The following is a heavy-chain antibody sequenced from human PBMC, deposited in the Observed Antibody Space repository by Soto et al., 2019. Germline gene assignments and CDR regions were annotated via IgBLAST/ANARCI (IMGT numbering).Heavy chain of an antibody. CDR2: ISWNSGSI. V-gene: IGHV3-9*01. J-gene: IGHJ3*02. CDR3: AKDFWSGSQPEIAFAI. D-gene: IGHD3-3*01. Sequence: GGSLRLSCAASGFTFDDYAMHWVRQAPGKGLEWVSGISWNSGSIGYADSVKGRFTISRDNAKNSLYLQMNSLRAEDTALYYCAKDFWSGSQPEIAFAIWGQGTMVTVSS. CDR1: GFTFDDYA.